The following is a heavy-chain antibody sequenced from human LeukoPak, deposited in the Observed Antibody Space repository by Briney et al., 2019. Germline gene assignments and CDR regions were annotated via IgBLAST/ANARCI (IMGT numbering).Heavy chain of an antibody. J-gene: IGHJ4*02. Sequence: GGSLRLSCAAPGFTFSSYSMNSVRQAPGKRLEWVSSISSSSSYIYYADSVKGRFTISRDNAKNSLYLQMNSLRAEDTAVYYCARDHTVTTAGYWGQGTLVTVSS. CDR3: ARDHTVTTAGY. D-gene: IGHD4-17*01. CDR1: GFTFSSYS. CDR2: ISSSSSYI. V-gene: IGHV3-21*01.